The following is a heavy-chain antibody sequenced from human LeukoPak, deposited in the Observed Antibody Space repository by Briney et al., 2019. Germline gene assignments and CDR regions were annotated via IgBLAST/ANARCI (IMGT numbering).Heavy chain of an antibody. Sequence: SVKVSCKASGGTFSSYAISWVRQAPGQGLEWMGGIIPIFGTANYAQKFQGRVTITTDESTSTAYMELSSLRSEDTAVYYCARGGYSSSSGRDWFDPWGQGTLVTVSS. V-gene: IGHV1-69*05. CDR3: ARGGYSSSSGRDWFDP. CDR2: IIPIFGTA. CDR1: GGTFSSYA. J-gene: IGHJ5*02. D-gene: IGHD6-6*01.